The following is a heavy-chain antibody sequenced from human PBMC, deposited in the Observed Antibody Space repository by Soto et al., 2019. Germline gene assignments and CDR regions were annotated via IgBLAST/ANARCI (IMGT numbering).Heavy chain of an antibody. J-gene: IGHJ4*02. Sequence: GGSLRLSCAGSGFTFSTYWMHWVRQVPGKGLVWVSRINSDGSTTSYADSVKGRFTISRDNAKDTLYLQMNSLRAEDTAVYYCSRIGQRPYYVQYWGQTTRVTVSS. CDR1: GFTFSTYW. V-gene: IGHV3-74*01. CDR2: INSDGSTT. CDR3: SRIGQRPYYVQY.